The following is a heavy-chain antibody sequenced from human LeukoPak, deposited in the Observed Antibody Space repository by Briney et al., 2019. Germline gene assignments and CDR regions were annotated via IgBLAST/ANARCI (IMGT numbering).Heavy chain of an antibody. J-gene: IGHJ6*02. CDR2: ISAYNGNT. Sequence: ASVKVSCKASGYTFTSYGISWVRQAPGQGLEWMGWISAYNGNTNYAQKLQGRVTMTTDTSTSTAYMELRSLRSDDTAVYYCARESSGWPPLYYYGMDVWGQGTTVTASS. CDR3: ARESSGWPPLYYYGMDV. D-gene: IGHD6-19*01. CDR1: GYTFTSYG. V-gene: IGHV1-18*01.